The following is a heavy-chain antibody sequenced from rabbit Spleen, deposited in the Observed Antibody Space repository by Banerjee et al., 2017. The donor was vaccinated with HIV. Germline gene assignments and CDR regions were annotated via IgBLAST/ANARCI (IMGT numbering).Heavy chain of an antibody. CDR3: ARAGGVGYGYAFHL. V-gene: IGHV1S40*01. CDR1: GVSFSSNHY. CDR2: IYTSNNDT. Sequence: QSLEESGGDLVKPGASLTLTCTASGVSFSSNHYMCWVRQAPGKGLEWIACIYTSNNDTYYATWARGRFTISKTSSTTVTLQMTSLTVADTATYFCARAGGVGYGYAFHLWGPGTLVTVS. J-gene: IGHJ4*01. D-gene: IGHD6-1*01.